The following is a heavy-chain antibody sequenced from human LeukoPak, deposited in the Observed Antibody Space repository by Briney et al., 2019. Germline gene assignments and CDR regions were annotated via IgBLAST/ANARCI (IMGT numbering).Heavy chain of an antibody. Sequence: SETLSLTCTVSGGSISSSSYYWGWIRQPPGKGLEWIGSIYYSGSTYYNPSLKSRVTISVDTSKNQFSLKLSSVTAADTAVYYCARDPWLRSGSGYWGQGTLVTVSS. D-gene: IGHD5-12*01. CDR3: ARDPWLRSGSGY. J-gene: IGHJ4*02. CDR2: IYYSGST. CDR1: GGSISSSSYY. V-gene: IGHV4-39*07.